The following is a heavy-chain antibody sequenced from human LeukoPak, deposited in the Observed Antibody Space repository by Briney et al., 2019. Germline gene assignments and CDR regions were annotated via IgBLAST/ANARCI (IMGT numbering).Heavy chain of an antibody. D-gene: IGHD2-2*01. J-gene: IGHJ5*02. CDR1: GFAFSKYW. CDR3: ARGGAPYCTSTSCYEDWFDP. CDR2: INEDGTGK. V-gene: IGHV3-7*05. Sequence: GGSLRLSCAASGFAFSKYWMSWARQAPGKGLEWLANINEDGTGKYFVDSVKGRFTISRDNAKNSLYLQMNSLRAEDTAVYYCARGGAPYCTSTSCYEDWFDPWGQGTLVTVSS.